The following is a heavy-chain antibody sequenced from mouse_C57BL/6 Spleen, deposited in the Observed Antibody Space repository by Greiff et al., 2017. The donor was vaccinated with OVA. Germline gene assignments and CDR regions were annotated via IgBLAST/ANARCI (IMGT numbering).Heavy chain of an antibody. CDR2: IDPETGGP. CDR1: GYTFTDYE. V-gene: IGHV1-15*01. CDR3: TRRSPNWDVNAMDY. Sequence: QVQLQQSGAELVRPGASVTLSCKASGYTFTDYEMHWVKQTPVHGLEWIGAIDPETGGPAYNQKFKGKAILTADKSSSTAYLELRSLTAEDSAVYYCTRRSPNWDVNAMDYWGQGTSVTVSS. J-gene: IGHJ4*01. D-gene: IGHD4-1*02.